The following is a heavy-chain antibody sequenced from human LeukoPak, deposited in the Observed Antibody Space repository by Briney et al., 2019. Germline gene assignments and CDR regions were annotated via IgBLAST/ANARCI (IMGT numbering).Heavy chain of an antibody. CDR3: AKTRGGAVAGLTSLFDY. CDR2: ISYDGSDK. J-gene: IGHJ4*02. V-gene: IGHV3-30*18. CDR1: GFTFSSYG. D-gene: IGHD6-19*01. Sequence: GGSLRLSCAASGFTFSSYGMHWVRQAPGKGLEWVAVISYDGSDKYYADSVKGRFTISRDNSKNTLYLQMNSLRAEDTAVYYCAKTRGGAVAGLTSLFDYWGQGTLVTVSS.